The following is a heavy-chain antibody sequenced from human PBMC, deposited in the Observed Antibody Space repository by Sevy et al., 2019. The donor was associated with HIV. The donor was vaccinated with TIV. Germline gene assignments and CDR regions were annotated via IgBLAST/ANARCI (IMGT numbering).Heavy chain of an antibody. J-gene: IGHJ3*01. Sequence: SETLSLTCTVSGGSIISSTYYWGRIRQPPGKGLEGIGSVYYSGSTYYNPSLRSRVTIAVDMFKDYFSLKLSSVTAADPAVYYCARRGAGPAFDVWGQGTMVTVSS. CDR2: VYYSGST. CDR1: GGSIISSTYY. CDR3: ARRGAGPAFDV. D-gene: IGHD3-10*01. V-gene: IGHV4-39*02.